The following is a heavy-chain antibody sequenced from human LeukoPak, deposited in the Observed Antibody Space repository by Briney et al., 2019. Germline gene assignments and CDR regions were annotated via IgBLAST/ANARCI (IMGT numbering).Heavy chain of an antibody. D-gene: IGHD6-19*01. CDR3: TRGGPVAGTHKYFQH. V-gene: IGHV1-2*02. J-gene: IGHJ1*01. Sequence: ASVKVSCKASGYTFIGYYMHWVRQAPGQGLEWMGWINPNSGGTNYAQKFQGRVTMTRDTSISTAYMELSSLRSEDTAVYYCTRGGPVAGTHKYFQHWGQGTLVTVSS. CDR1: GYTFIGYY. CDR2: INPNSGGT.